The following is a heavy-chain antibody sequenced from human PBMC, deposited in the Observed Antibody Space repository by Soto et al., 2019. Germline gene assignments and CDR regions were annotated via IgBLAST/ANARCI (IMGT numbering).Heavy chain of an antibody. CDR1: GGSISSYY. CDR3: ARVVGGYYYGMDV. Sequence: SETLSLTCTVSGGSISSYYWSWIRQPPGKGLEWIGYIYYSGSTNYNPSLKSRVTISVDTSKNQFSLKLSSVTAADTAVYYCARVVGGYYYGMDVWGQGTTVTVS. CDR2: IYYSGST. V-gene: IGHV4-59*01. D-gene: IGHD2-2*01. J-gene: IGHJ6*02.